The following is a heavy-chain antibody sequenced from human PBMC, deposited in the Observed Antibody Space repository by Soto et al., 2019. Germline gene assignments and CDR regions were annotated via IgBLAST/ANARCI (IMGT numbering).Heavy chain of an antibody. V-gene: IGHV4-61*08. Sequence: SETLSLTCTVSGGSISSGDCYWSWIRQPPGKGLEWVGYMYNSGSANYNPSLKSRVTISVDMSQNQFSLKLTSVTAADTAVYYCARHGAIYSNSWYDFDYWGQGTLVTVSS. CDR3: ARHGAIYSNSWYDFDY. D-gene: IGHD6-13*01. CDR2: MYNSGSA. CDR1: GGSISSGDCY. J-gene: IGHJ4*02.